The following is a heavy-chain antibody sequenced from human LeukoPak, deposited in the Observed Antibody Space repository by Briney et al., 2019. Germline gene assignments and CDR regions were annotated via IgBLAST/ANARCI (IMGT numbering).Heavy chain of an antibody. CDR1: GFTVSSNY. D-gene: IGHD1-1*01. CDR2: TYSGGST. J-gene: IGHJ4*02. Sequence: GGSLRLSCAASGFTVSSNYMSWVRQAPGKGLEWVSVTYSGGSTYYADSVKGRFTISRDNSKNTLYLQMNSLKTEDTAVYHCTRDRGAYNLYDYWGQGTLVTVSS. V-gene: IGHV3-53*01. CDR3: TRDRGAYNLYDY.